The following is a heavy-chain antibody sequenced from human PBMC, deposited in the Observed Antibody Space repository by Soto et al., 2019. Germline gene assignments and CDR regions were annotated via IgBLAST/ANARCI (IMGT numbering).Heavy chain of an antibody. CDR1: GGSISSGDYY. D-gene: IGHD6-13*01. CDR3: ARDGTAIAAAYGMDV. Sequence: QVQLQESGPGLVKPSQTLSLTCTVSGGSISSGDYYWSWIRQPPGKGLEWIGYIYYSGSTYYNPSLKSRVTISVDTSKHQFPLKLSSVTAADTAVYYCARDGTAIAAAYGMDVWGQGTTVTVSS. V-gene: IGHV4-30-4*01. J-gene: IGHJ6*02. CDR2: IYYSGST.